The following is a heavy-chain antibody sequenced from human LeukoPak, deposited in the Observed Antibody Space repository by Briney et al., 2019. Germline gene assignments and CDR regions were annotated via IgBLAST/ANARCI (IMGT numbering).Heavy chain of an antibody. D-gene: IGHD5-18*01. V-gene: IGHV3-74*01. Sequence: GGSLRLSCAASGFTFSSYWMHWVRQGPGKGLVWVSRFLSDGSRTTYADSVKGRFTISGDNAKNTLYLQMNSLRAEDTALYYCARVRRGYSYAADYWGQGTLVTVSS. CDR3: ARVRRGYSYAADY. CDR1: GFTFSSYW. CDR2: FLSDGSRT. J-gene: IGHJ4*02.